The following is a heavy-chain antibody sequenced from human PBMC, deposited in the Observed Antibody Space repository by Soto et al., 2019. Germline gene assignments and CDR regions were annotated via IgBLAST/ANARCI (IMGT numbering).Heavy chain of an antibody. D-gene: IGHD3-22*01. Sequence: GGSLRLSCAASGFTFYDYTMHWFRQAPGKGLEWVSLISWDGGSTYYADSVKGRFTISRDNSKNSLYLQMNSLRTEDTALYYCAKAMVSYYYDSSGYYYFDYWGQGTLVTVSS. J-gene: IGHJ4*02. CDR3: AKAMVSYYYDSSGYYYFDY. CDR2: ISWDGGST. CDR1: GFTFYDYT. V-gene: IGHV3-43*01.